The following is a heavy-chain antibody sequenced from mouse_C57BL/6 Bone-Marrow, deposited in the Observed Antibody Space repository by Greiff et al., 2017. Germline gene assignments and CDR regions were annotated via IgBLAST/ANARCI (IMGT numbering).Heavy chain of an antibody. J-gene: IGHJ1*03. CDR2: IHPNSGST. CDR3: ARRRGITTVVVEQDWYFDV. Sequence: QVQLKQPGAELVKPGASVKLSCKASGYTFTSYWMHWVKPRPGQGLEWIGMIHPNSGSTNYNEKFKSKATLTVDKSSSTAYMQLSSLTSEDSAVYYCARRRGITTVVVEQDWYFDVWGTGTTVTVSS. V-gene: IGHV1-64*01. D-gene: IGHD1-1*01. CDR1: GYTFTSYW.